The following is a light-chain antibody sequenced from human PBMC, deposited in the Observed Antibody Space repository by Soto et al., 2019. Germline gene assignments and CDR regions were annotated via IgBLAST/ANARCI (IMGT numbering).Light chain of an antibody. CDR1: QSVSGSR. V-gene: IGKV3-20*01. CDR2: GAF. CDR3: QQYGNSPST. J-gene: IGKJ1*01. Sequence: EIVMTQSPATLSVSPGERATLSCRASQSVSGSRLAWYHQKPGQAPRLPIYGAFNRVTGIPVRFSGSGSGTDFTLTISRLEPEDFAVYYCQQYGNSPSTFGQGTKVDIK.